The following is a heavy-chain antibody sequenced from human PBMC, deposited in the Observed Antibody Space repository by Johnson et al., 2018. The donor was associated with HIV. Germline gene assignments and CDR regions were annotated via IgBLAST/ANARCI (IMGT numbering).Heavy chain of an antibody. Sequence: QVHLVESGGGVVQPGRSLRLSCAASGFTFSSYAMHLVRQAPGKGLEWVAFISYDGSNKYYADSVKGRFTISRDNSKNTLYLQMNSLRAEDTAVYYCAARPGVEGAFDIWGQGTMVTVSS. V-gene: IGHV3-30*04. CDR2: ISYDGSNK. J-gene: IGHJ3*02. CDR3: AARPGVEGAFDI. CDR1: GFTFSSYA. D-gene: IGHD3-3*01.